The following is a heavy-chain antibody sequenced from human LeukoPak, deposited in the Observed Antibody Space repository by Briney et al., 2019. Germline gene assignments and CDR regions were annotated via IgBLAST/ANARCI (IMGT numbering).Heavy chain of an antibody. D-gene: IGHD5-24*01. CDR3: ARDRRRDGYIHFDY. CDR1: GFTFSSYS. CDR2: ISSSGSTV. Sequence: PGGSLRLSCAASGFTFSSYSMNWVRQAAGKGLEWVSYISSSGSTVYYADSVKGRFTISRDNAKNSLYLQMNSLRAEDTAVYYCARDRRRDGYIHFDYWGQGTLVIVSS. V-gene: IGHV3-48*04. J-gene: IGHJ4*02.